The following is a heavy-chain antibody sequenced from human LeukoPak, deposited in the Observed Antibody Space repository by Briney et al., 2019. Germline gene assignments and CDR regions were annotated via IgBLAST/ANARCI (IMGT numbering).Heavy chain of an antibody. V-gene: IGHV4-39*01. J-gene: IGHJ4*02. D-gene: IGHD6-13*01. Sequence: GSLRLSCAVSGFTFSNAWMSWVRQPPGKGLEWIGSIYYRGSTYYNPSLKGRVTISVDTSKNQFSLKLTSVTAADTAVYYCARLPEPGIAAAGAFDYWGQGTLVTVSS. CDR2: IYYRGST. CDR3: ARLPEPGIAAAGAFDY. CDR1: GFTFSNAW.